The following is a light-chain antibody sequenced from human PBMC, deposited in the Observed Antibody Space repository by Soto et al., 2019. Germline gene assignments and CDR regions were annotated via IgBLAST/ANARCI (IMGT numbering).Light chain of an antibody. CDR3: QQLNTYPNT. J-gene: IGKJ2*01. Sequence: DIQLTQSPSLLSASVGDRVTITCRASQGISSYLAWYQQKPGKAPRLLIYVASTLQSGVPSRFSGSGSGTEFTLTISSLQPEDFATYYCQQLNTYPNTFGQGTKLEIK. CDR2: VAS. V-gene: IGKV1-9*01. CDR1: QGISSY.